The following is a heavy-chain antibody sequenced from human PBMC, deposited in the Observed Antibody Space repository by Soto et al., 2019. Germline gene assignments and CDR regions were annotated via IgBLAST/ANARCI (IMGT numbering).Heavy chain of an antibody. CDR3: ARDRITIFGVVIRRAWYFDY. D-gene: IGHD3-3*01. CDR2: INHSGST. V-gene: IGHV4-34*01. J-gene: IGHJ4*02. Sequence: SETLSLTFAVYGGSFSGYYWSWIRQPPGKGLEWIGEINHSGSTNYNPSLKSRVTISVDTSKNQFSLKLSSVTAADTAVYYCARDRITIFGVVIRRAWYFDYWGQGTLVTVSS. CDR1: GGSFSGYY.